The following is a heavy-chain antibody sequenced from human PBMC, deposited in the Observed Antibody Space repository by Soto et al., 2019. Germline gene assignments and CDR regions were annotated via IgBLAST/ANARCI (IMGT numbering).Heavy chain of an antibody. J-gene: IGHJ4*02. V-gene: IGHV4-59*01. CDR2: ISYTGST. Sequence: SETLSLTCSVSGGSISNYHWSWIRQPPGKGLEWTGYISYTGSTNYSPSLKSRVTMLLATSKKQFSLKLSSVTAADTAVYYCARVAADAYWSGYDDYWGQGTLVTVSS. CDR3: ARVAADAYWSGYDDY. CDR1: GGSISNYH. D-gene: IGHD3-3*01.